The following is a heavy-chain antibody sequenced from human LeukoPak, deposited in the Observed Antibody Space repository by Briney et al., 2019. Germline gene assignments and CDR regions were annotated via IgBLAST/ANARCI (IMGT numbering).Heavy chain of an antibody. V-gene: IGHV3-21*01. Sequence: PGGSLRLSCAASGFTFSSYSMNWVRQAPGKGLEWVSSISSSSSYIYYADSVKGRFTISRDNTRNSLYLQMNSLRAEDTAVYYCARDGLAAATLHWCFDLWGRGTLVTVSS. CDR2: ISSSSSYI. J-gene: IGHJ2*01. CDR3: ARDGLAAATLHWCFDL. CDR1: GFTFSSYS. D-gene: IGHD2-15*01.